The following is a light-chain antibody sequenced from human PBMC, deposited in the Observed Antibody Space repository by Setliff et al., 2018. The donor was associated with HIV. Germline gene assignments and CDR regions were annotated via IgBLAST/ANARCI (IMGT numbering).Light chain of an antibody. CDR2: DVT. CDR1: SSDVGGYNS. J-gene: IGLJ1*01. V-gene: IGLV2-18*02. CDR3: SSYTSANTWV. Sequence: QSALTQPPSVSGSPGQSVTISCTGTSSDVGGYNSVSWYQQSPGTAPKLMISDVTTRPSGVPDRFSGSKSGNKASLTISRLRAEDEADYYCSSYTSANTWVFGTGTKVTAL.